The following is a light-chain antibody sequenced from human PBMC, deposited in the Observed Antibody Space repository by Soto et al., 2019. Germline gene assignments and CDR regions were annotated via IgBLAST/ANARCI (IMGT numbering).Light chain of an antibody. J-gene: IGLJ1*01. Sequence: QSVLTQPPSVSWAPGQRVTISCTGSSSNLGADYDVHWYQLLPGTAPKLLIYGNINRPSGVPDRFSGSKSATSASLAITGLQAEDEADYYCQSYDSSLSAYVFGAGTKVTAL. CDR3: QSYDSSLSAYV. CDR1: SSNLGADYD. CDR2: GNI. V-gene: IGLV1-40*01.